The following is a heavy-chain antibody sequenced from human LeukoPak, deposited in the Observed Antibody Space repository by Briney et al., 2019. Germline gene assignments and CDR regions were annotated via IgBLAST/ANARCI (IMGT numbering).Heavy chain of an antibody. J-gene: IGHJ4*02. CDR3: ARTISYGAAAGTIDY. D-gene: IGHD6-13*01. CDR2: IYYSGST. CDR1: GGSFSGYY. Sequence: PSETLSLTCAVYGGSFSGYYWSWIRQPPGKGLEWIGSIYYSGSTYYNPSLKSRVTISVDTSKNQFSLKLSSVTAADTAVYYCARTISYGAAAGTIDYWGQGTLVTVSS. V-gene: IGHV4-34*01.